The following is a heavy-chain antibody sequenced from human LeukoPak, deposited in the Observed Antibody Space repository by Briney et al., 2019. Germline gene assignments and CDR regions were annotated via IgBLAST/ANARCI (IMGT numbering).Heavy chain of an antibody. Sequence: GGSLRLSCAASGSTFSSYTMNWVRQAPGKGLEWVSYISSSSNTIYYADSVKGRFTISRDNAKNSLYLQMNSLRAEDTAVYYCARWALYYNYYMDVWGKGTTVTVSS. J-gene: IGHJ6*03. CDR1: GSTFSSYT. V-gene: IGHV3-48*01. CDR2: ISSSSNTI. D-gene: IGHD3-10*01. CDR3: ARWALYYNYYMDV.